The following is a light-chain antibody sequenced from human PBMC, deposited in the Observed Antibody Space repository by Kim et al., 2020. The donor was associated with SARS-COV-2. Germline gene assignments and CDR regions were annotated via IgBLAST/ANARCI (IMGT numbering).Light chain of an antibody. CDR1: QGISSC. Sequence: SASVGDRVTITCRAIQGISSCLAWYQQNPGKAPKLLIYAASSLQSGVPSRFSGSGSGTEFTLTISSLHPEDFATYYCQQANSFPRTFGQGTKLEI. CDR3: QQANSFPRT. V-gene: IGKV1-12*01. CDR2: AAS. J-gene: IGKJ2*01.